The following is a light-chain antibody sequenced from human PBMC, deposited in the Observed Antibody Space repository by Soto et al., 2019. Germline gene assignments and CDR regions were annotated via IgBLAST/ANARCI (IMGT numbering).Light chain of an antibody. Sequence: QLVLTQPPSASGTPGQRVTISCSGSSSNIGSNTVNWYQQLPGTAPKLLIYSNNQRPSGVPDRFSGSKSGTSASLAISGLQSEDEADYYCAAWVDSLNGPNVVFGGGTKLTVL. CDR2: SNN. CDR3: AAWVDSLNGPNVV. V-gene: IGLV1-44*01. J-gene: IGLJ2*01. CDR1: SSNIGSNT.